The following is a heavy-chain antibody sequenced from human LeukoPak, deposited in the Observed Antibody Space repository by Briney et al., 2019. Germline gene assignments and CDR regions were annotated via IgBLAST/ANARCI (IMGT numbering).Heavy chain of an antibody. V-gene: IGHV4-59*01. CDR1: GVSISSYY. CDR3: ARGEGSYYYDSSGYYIPNWYFDL. J-gene: IGHJ2*01. CDR2: INYSGST. D-gene: IGHD3-22*01. Sequence: KPSETLSLTCTASGVSISSYYWSWIRQPPGKGLEWIGYINYSGSTNYNPSLKSRVTISVDTSKHQFSLKLSSVTAADTAVYYCARGEGSYYYDSSGYYIPNWYFDLWGRGTLVTVSS.